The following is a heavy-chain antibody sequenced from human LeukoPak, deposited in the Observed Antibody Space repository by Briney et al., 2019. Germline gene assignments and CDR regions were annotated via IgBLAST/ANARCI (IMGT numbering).Heavy chain of an antibody. D-gene: IGHD2-2*02. CDR2: ISGSGGST. CDR3: AKVLLGYCSSTSCYTTYYFDY. Sequence: GGSLRLSCAASGFTFSSYAMSWVRQAPGKGLEWVSAISGSGGSTYYADSVKGRFTISRDNSKNTLYLQMNSLRAEDTAVHYCAKVLLGYCSSTSCYTTYYFDYWGQGTLVTVSS. CDR1: GFTFSSYA. V-gene: IGHV3-23*01. J-gene: IGHJ4*02.